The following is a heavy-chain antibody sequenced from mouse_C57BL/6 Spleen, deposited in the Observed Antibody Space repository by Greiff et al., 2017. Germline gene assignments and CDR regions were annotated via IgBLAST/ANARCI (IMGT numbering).Heavy chain of an antibody. CDR2: IYPGDGDT. V-gene: IGHV1-82*01. CDR3: ARLLTDY. Sequence: QVQLQQSGPELVKPGASVKISCKASGYAFSSSWMNWVKQRPGKGLEWIGRIYPGDGDTNYNGKFKGKATMTAAKSSSTAYMQLSSLTSEDSAVYFGARLLTDYWGQGTSVTVSS. D-gene: IGHD2-1*01. J-gene: IGHJ4*01. CDR1: GYAFSSSW.